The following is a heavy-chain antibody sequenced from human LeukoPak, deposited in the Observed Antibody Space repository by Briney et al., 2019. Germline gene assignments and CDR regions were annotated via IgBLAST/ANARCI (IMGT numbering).Heavy chain of an antibody. Sequence: PGRSLRLSCAASGFTFSRYAMHWVRQAPGKGLEWVAVIWYDGSNKYYADSVKGRFTISRDNSKNTLYLQMNSLRAEDTAVYYCARGHNWNDEWFEYWGQGTLVTVSS. V-gene: IGHV3-33*08. CDR3: ARGHNWNDEWFEY. CDR1: GFTFSRYA. CDR2: IWYDGSNK. D-gene: IGHD1-1*01. J-gene: IGHJ5*01.